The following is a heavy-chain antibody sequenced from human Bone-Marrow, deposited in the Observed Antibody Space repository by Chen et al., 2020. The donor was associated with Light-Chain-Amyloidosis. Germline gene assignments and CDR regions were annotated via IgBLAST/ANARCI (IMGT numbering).Heavy chain of an antibody. V-gene: IGHV1-24*01. D-gene: IGHD6-13*01. J-gene: IGHJ6*02. CDR1: GYTLTELS. CDR2: FDPEDGET. Sequence: QVQLVQSGAEVKKPGASVTVSCKVSGYTLTELSMHWVRQAPGKGLEWMGGFDPEDGETIYAQKFQGRVTMTEDTSTDTAYMELSSLRSEDTAVYYCATSSYSSSWPNYYYYYGMDVWGQGTTVTVSS. CDR3: ATSSYSSSWPNYYYYYGMDV.